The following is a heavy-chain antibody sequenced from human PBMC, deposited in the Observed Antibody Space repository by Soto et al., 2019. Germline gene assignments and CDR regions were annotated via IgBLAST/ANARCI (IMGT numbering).Heavy chain of an antibody. CDR3: AKSFSSNWYDYFDY. Sequence: PGGSLRRSWAASGVTFISDAMSWVRQAPGKGLEWVSAISGSGATTYYADSVKGRFTISRDKSKNTLYLQMNSLRAEDTALYYCAKSFSSNWYDYFDYWGQGSLVTVSS. CDR1: GVTFISDA. V-gene: IGHV3-23*01. D-gene: IGHD6-13*01. J-gene: IGHJ4*02. CDR2: ISGSGATT.